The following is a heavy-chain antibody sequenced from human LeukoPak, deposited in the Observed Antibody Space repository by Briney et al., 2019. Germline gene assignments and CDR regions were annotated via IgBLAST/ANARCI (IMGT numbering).Heavy chain of an antibody. V-gene: IGHV3-30*03. D-gene: IGHD6-13*01. J-gene: IGHJ4*02. CDR1: GFNFSSYW. CDR3: ARQHTSSWFFGFDF. Sequence: GGSLRLSCTASGFNFSSYWMHWVRQAPGKGLVWVTFISYDGSNKYYADSVKGRFSISRDNSKNTLYLQMNSLRTDDTAVYYCARQHTSSWFFGFDFWGQGTLVTVSS. CDR2: ISYDGSNK.